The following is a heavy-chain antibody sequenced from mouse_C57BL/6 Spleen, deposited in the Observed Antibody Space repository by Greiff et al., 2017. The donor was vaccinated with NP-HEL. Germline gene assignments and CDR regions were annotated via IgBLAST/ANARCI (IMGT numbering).Heavy chain of an antibody. D-gene: IGHD1-1*01. Sequence: QVQLQQSGPGLVQPSQSLSITCTVSGFSLTSYGVHWVRQSPGKGLEWLGVIWSGGSTDYNAALISRLSISKDNSKSQAFFNMNSLQADDTSIYYCARNRGTTVVATGAMDYWGQGTSVTVSS. CDR1: GFSLTSYG. J-gene: IGHJ4*01. V-gene: IGHV2-2*01. CDR3: ARNRGTTVVATGAMDY. CDR2: IWSGGST.